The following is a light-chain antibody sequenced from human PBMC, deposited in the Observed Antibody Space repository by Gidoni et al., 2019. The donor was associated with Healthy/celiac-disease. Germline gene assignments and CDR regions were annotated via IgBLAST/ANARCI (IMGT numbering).Light chain of an antibody. CDR3: QQYGSSPYT. J-gene: IGKJ2*01. CDR1: QSVSSSY. CDR2: GAS. V-gene: IGKV3-20*01. Sequence: IVLTQSPGTLSLSPGERATRSCRASQSVSSSYLAWYQQKPGQAPRLLIYGASSRATGIPDRFSGSGSGTDFTLTISRLEPEDFAVYYCQQYGSSPYTFXXXTKLEIK.